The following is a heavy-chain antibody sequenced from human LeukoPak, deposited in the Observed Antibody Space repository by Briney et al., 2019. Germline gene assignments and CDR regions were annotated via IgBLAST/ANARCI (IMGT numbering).Heavy chain of an antibody. CDR2: IDYSGNI. CDR3: AREYTLYRSGWFLDY. Sequence: PSETLSLTCTVSGGSISSGGYYWSWIRQPPGKGLEWIGSIDYSGNIYYNPSLKSRATISIDTSKNQFSLKLSSVTAADTAVYYCAREYTLYRSGWFLDYWGQGTVVTVSS. CDR1: GGSISSGGYY. J-gene: IGHJ4*02. D-gene: IGHD6-19*01. V-gene: IGHV4-39*07.